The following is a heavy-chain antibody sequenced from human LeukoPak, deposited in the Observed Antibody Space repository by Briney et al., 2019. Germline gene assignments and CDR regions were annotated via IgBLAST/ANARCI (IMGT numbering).Heavy chain of an antibody. V-gene: IGHV3-66*01. CDR2: IYSGGNT. Sequence: GGSLRLSCAASGFTVRSNPMSWVRQAPGKGLEWASLIYSGGNTYYANSVKGRFTISRDNSENTLYLQMNSLRADDTAVYYCAGVGDGYNENFWGQGTLVTVSS. CDR1: GFTVRSNP. CDR3: AGVGDGYNENF. J-gene: IGHJ4*02. D-gene: IGHD5-24*01.